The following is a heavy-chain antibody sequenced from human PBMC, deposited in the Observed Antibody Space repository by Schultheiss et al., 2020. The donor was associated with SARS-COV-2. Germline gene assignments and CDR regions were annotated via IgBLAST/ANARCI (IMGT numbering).Heavy chain of an antibody. J-gene: IGHJ4*02. D-gene: IGHD2-15*01. CDR1: GGSFSGYY. CDR3: ATRVMVAATGYFDY. CDR2: INHSGST. Sequence: GSLRLSCAVYGGSFSGYYWSWIRQPPGKGLEWIGEINHSGSTNYNPSLKSRVTISVDTSKNQFSLKLSSVTAADTAVYYCATRVMVAATGYFDYWGQGTLVTGSS. V-gene: IGHV4-34*01.